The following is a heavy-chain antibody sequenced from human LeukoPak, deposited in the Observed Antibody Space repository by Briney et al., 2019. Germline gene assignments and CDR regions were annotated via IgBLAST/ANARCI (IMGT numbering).Heavy chain of an antibody. V-gene: IGHV4-30-2*01. CDR3: ARGIKGGRSSSLGWFDP. D-gene: IGHD6-13*01. J-gene: IGHJ5*02. CDR2: INHSGST. Sequence: PSETLSLTCAVSGGSISSGGYSWSWIRQPPGKGLEWIGEINHSGSTNYNPSLKSRVTISVDTSKNQFSLKLSSVTAADTAVYYCARGIKGGRSSSLGWFDPWGQGTLVTVSS. CDR1: GGSISSGGYS.